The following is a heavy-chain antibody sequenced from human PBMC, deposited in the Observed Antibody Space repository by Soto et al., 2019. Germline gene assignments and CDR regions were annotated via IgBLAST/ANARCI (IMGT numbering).Heavy chain of an antibody. J-gene: IGHJ5*02. CDR3: ARAFGARNWFDP. V-gene: IGHV4-59*01. CDR2: IYYSGST. D-gene: IGHD3-10*01. CDR1: GGSISSYY. Sequence: PSETLSLTCTVSGGSISSYYWSWIRQPPGKVLEWIGYIYYSGSTNYNPALKSRVTISVDTSKNQFSLKLSSVTAADTAVYYCARAFGARNWFDPWGQGTLVTVSS.